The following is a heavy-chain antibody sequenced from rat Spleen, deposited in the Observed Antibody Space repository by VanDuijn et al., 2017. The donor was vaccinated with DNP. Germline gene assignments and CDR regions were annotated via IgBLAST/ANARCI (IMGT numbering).Heavy chain of an antibody. J-gene: IGHJ2*01. CDR1: GFNFSNYY. V-gene: IGHV5-25*01. D-gene: IGHD4-3*01. Sequence: EVQLVESGGGLVQPGRSMKLSCAVSGFNFSNYYMAWVRQAPTKGLEWVASISTGGGNTYYRDSLKGRFTISRDNAKSTLYLQMNSLRSEDIATYYCVRWSSGHFDYWGQGVMVTVSS. CDR3: VRWSSGHFDY. CDR2: ISTGGGNT.